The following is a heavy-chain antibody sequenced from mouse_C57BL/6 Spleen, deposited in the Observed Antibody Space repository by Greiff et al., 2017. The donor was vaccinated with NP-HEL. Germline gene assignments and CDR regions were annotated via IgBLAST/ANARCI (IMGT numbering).Heavy chain of an antibody. J-gene: IGHJ1*03. V-gene: IGHV1-50*01. Sequence: VQLQQSGAELVKPGASVKLSCKASGYTFTSYWMQWVKQRPGQGLEWIGELDPSDSYTNYNQKFKGKATLTVDTSSSTAYMQLSSLTSEDSAVYYCARGAYDYGYFDVWGTGTTVTVSS. D-gene: IGHD2-3*01. CDR1: GYTFTSYW. CDR2: LDPSDSYT. CDR3: ARGAYDYGYFDV.